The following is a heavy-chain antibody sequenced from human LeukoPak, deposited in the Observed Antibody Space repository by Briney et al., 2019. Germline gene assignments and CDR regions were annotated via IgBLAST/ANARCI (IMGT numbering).Heavy chain of an antibody. Sequence: SETLSLTCTVSGGSISSGSYYWSWIRQPAGKGLEWIGRIYTSGSTNYNPSHKSRVTISVDTSKNQFSLKLCSVTAADTAVYYCARLPGSGYCSGGSCSNAFDIWGQGTMVTVSS. CDR2: IYTSGST. J-gene: IGHJ3*02. D-gene: IGHD2-15*01. V-gene: IGHV4-61*02. CDR1: GGSISSGSYY. CDR3: ARLPGSGYCSGGSCSNAFDI.